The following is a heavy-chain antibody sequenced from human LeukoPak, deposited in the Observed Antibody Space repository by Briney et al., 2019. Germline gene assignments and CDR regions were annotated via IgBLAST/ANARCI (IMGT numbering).Heavy chain of an antibody. Sequence: SETLSLTCTVSGGSITGYYWSWIRQPPGKGLEWIGYIYDSGRTNYNPSLESRVTISVDTSKNQFSLKLISVTSADTAVYYCARDRGGSSGWSRPIDYWGQGTLVTVSS. J-gene: IGHJ4*02. D-gene: IGHD6-19*01. V-gene: IGHV4-59*01. CDR1: GGSITGYY. CDR2: IYDSGRT. CDR3: ARDRGGSSGWSRPIDY.